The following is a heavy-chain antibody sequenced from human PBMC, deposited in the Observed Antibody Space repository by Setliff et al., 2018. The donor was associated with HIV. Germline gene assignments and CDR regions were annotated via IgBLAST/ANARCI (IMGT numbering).Heavy chain of an antibody. CDR2: IYYTGST. D-gene: IGHD4-17*01. CDR1: CGSVGSGSYY. CDR3: ARDPPGYGDSNDY. V-gene: IGHV4-61*01. Sequence: SETMSLTCTVSCGSVGSGSYYWSWVRQPPGKGLEWIGYIYYTGSTNYNPSLKSRLTISVDTSKNQFSLKLRSVTAADTAVYYCARDPPGYGDSNDYWGQGTLVTVSS. J-gene: IGHJ4*02.